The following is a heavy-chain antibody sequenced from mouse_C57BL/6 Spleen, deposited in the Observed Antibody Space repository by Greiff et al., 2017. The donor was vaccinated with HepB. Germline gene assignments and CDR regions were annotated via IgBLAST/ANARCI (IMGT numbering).Heavy chain of an antibody. CDR3: ARSLYTLYGGFAY. CDR2: IYPGSGST. D-gene: IGHD1-1*02. V-gene: IGHV1-55*01. J-gene: IGHJ3*01. Sequence: QVQLQQPGAELVKPGASVKMSCKASGYTFTSYWITWVKQRPGQGLEWIGDIYPGSGSTNYNEKFKSKATLTVDTSSSTAYMQLSSLTSEDSAVYFCARSLYTLYGGFAYWGQGSLVTVSA. CDR1: GYTFTSYW.